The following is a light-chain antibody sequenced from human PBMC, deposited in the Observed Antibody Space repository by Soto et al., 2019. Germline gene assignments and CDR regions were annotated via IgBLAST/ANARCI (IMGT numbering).Light chain of an antibody. Sequence: QSALTQPPSASGSPGQSVTISCTGTSSDVGGYNYVSWYHQHPRKAPKLMIYEVSKRPSGVPDRFSGSKSGNRASLTVSGRQAEDEADYYCSSYAGSNNLVFGGGTKLTVL. J-gene: IGLJ2*01. CDR2: EVS. CDR3: SSYAGSNNLV. CDR1: SSDVGGYNY. V-gene: IGLV2-8*01.